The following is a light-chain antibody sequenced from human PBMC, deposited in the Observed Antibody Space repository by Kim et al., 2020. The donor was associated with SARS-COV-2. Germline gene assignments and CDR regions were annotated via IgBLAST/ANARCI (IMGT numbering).Light chain of an antibody. CDR2: RDS. J-gene: IGLJ3*02. Sequence: SVALGQTARITCGGNNVGSKNVHWYQQKPGQAPVLVIYRDSYRPSGIPERFSGSNSGNTATLTISRAQAGDEADYYCQVWDSSTVVFGGGTQLTVL. CDR3: QVWDSSTVV. V-gene: IGLV3-9*01. CDR1: NVGSKN.